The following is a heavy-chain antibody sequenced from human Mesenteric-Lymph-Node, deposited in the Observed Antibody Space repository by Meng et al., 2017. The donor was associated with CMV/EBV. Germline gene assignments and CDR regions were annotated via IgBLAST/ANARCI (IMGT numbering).Heavy chain of an antibody. J-gene: IGHJ4*02. D-gene: IGHD4-11*01. CDR3: ARHDTVTTYYFDY. Sequence: GESLKISCAASGFTFSRYSMNWVRQAPGKGLEWVSCISTSRSYVYYADSVKGRLTVSRDDAKNSLSLQMNSLRAEDTAVYYCARHDTVTTYYFDYWGQGALVTVSS. V-gene: IGHV3-21*01. CDR2: ISTSRSYV. CDR1: GFTFSRYS.